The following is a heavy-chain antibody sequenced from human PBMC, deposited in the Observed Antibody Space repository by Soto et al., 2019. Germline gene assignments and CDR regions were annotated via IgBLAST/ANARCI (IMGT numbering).Heavy chain of an antibody. V-gene: IGHV3-7*01. CDR3: GRDLPSISGRPGGWFDP. D-gene: IGHD6-6*01. J-gene: IGHJ5*02. CDR1: GFPFSRYW. Sequence: PGGSLRLSXAAFGFPFSRYWMSWVRQAPGKGLEWVANIKQDGSEKSYVDSVKGRFSISRDNAKNSLYLQMNSLRVEDTAVYFCGRDLPSISGRPGGWFDPWGQGTLVTVSS. CDR2: IKQDGSEK.